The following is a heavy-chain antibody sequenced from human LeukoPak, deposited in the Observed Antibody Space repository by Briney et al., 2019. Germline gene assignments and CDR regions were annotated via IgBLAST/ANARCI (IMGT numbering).Heavy chain of an antibody. CDR1: GGSINSGAYY. Sequence: SETLSLTCTVSGGSINSGAYYWSWIRQPAGKGLEWIGRMYTSGSTYYNPSLKSRVTISVDTSKNQFSLKLSSVTAADTAVYYCARESVTSLDYYYYYMDVWGKGTTVTVSS. CDR3: ARESVTSLDYYYYYMDV. J-gene: IGHJ6*03. CDR2: MYTSGST. V-gene: IGHV4-61*02. D-gene: IGHD2-21*02.